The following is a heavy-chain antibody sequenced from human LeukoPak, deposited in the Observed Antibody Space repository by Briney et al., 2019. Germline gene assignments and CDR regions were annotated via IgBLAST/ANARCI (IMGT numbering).Heavy chain of an antibody. J-gene: IGHJ4*02. V-gene: IGHV1-18*01. Sequence: GPSVKVSCKASGYTFTSYGISWVRQAPGQGLEWMGWISAYSGTTNYAQKLQGRVTMTTDTSTSTAYMELRSLRSDDTAVYYCARGNYDSSGYYCHFDYWGQGTLVTVSS. CDR1: GYTFTSYG. CDR2: ISAYSGTT. CDR3: ARGNYDSSGYYCHFDY. D-gene: IGHD3-22*01.